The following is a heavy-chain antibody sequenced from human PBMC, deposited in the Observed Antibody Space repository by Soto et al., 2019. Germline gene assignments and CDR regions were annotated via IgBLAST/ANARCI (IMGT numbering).Heavy chain of an antibody. CDR1: GGSFSGYD. CDR2: INHSGST. Sequence: SETLSLTCGVYGGSFSGYDWTWIRKPPGTGLEWIGEINHSGSTNYNPSLKSRVTISVDDAKNTVYLQMNSLRAEGTAVYYCTRDRPGPQHYFDYWGQGNMVTVSS. V-gene: IGHV4-34*01. CDR3: TRDRPGPQHYFDY. J-gene: IGHJ4*02. D-gene: IGHD6-6*01.